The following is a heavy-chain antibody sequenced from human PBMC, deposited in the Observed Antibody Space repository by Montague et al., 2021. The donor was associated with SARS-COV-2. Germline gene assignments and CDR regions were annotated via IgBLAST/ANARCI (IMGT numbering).Heavy chain of an antibody. D-gene: IGHD3-22*01. Sequence: PALVKPTQTLTLTCTFSGFTLSTSGGGVGWIRQPPGKALEWLALIYWDDDKRYSPSLKSRLTITKDTSKNQVVLTMTNMDPVDTATYYCAHDRVTMIVVAKADAFDIWGQGTMVTVSS. V-gene: IGHV2-5*02. CDR3: AHDRVTMIVVAKADAFDI. CDR2: IYWDDDK. J-gene: IGHJ3*02. CDR1: GFTLSTSGGG.